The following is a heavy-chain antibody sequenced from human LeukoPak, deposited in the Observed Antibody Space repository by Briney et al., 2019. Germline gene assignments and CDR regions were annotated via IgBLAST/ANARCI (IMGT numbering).Heavy chain of an antibody. CDR2: ISAYNGNT. V-gene: IGHV1-18*04. CDR3: ARAENVGAATPYYYYGMDV. CDR1: GYTFTGYY. D-gene: IGHD2-15*01. Sequence: GASVKVSCKASGYTFTGYYMHWVRQAPGQGLEWMGWISAYNGNTNYAQKLQGRVTMTTDTSTSTAYMELRSLRSDDTAVYYCARAENVGAATPYYYYGMDVWGQGTTVTVSS. J-gene: IGHJ6*02.